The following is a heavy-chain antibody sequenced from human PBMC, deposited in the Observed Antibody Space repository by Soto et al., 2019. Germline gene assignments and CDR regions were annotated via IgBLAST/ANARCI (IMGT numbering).Heavy chain of an antibody. J-gene: IGHJ3*02. CDR1: GYPVTAYY. V-gene: IGHV1-2*02. CDR2: INPATGAA. Sequence: QLHLVQSGAVVKKPGASVTVSCSASGYPVTAYYMHWVRQAPGRGLEWMGGINPATGAAKYTQTFQGRGPVARDTSTSTVFMELSGLTSEDTAGFYCARGGGVGVAGSAAFDMWGQGTLVTVSS. CDR3: ARGGGVGVAGSAAFDM. D-gene: IGHD3-3*01.